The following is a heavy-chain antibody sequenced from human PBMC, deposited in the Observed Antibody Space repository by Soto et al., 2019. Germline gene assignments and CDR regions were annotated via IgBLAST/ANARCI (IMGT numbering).Heavy chain of an antibody. CDR3: ARDYDDSSNYKSNDVFDI. Sequence: SETLSLTCTVSGGSISSHYWTWIWIRQLPGRGLEWVGYIYDSVKTKYNPSLKSRVTISVDTSKNQFSLQLSSVTAADTAVYYCARDYDDSSNYKSNDVFDIWGQGTMVTVSS. CDR2: IYDSVKT. J-gene: IGHJ3*02. D-gene: IGHD3-22*01. CDR1: GGSISSHY. V-gene: IGHV4-59*11.